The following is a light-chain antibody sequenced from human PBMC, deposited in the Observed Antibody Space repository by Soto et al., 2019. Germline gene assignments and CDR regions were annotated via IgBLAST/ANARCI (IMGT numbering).Light chain of an antibody. CDR3: SSYTSSTTLV. V-gene: IGLV2-18*02. CDR2: EVS. J-gene: IGLJ2*01. CDR1: SNDVGSYNR. Sequence: QSALTQPPSVSGSPGQSVTISCTGTSNDVGSYNRVSWYQQPPGTAPKLMIYEVSNRPSGVPDRFSGSKSGNTASLTISGLQAEDEADYYCSSYTSSTTLVFGGGTKLTVL.